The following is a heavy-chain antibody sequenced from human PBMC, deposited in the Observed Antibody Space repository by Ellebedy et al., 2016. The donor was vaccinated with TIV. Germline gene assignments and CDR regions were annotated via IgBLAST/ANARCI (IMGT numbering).Heavy chain of an antibody. D-gene: IGHD3-10*01. CDR3: AKGMVRGVIPSGFDY. CDR2: ISGSGGST. CDR1: GFTFSSYA. J-gene: IGHJ4*02. V-gene: IGHV3-23*01. Sequence: PGGSLRLSCAASGFTFSSYAMSWVRQAPGKGLEWVSAISGSGGSTYYADSVKGRFTISRDNSKNTLYLQMNSLRAEDTAVYYCAKGMVRGVIPSGFDYWGQGTLVTVSS.